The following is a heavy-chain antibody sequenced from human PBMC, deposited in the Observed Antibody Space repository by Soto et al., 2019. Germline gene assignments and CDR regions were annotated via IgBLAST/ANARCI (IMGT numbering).Heavy chain of an antibody. CDR3: ARQPRGPGYGERGLYFDH. V-gene: IGHV4-38-2*01. CDR2: IYHGGST. CDR1: GYSISSGYY. J-gene: IGHJ4*02. D-gene: IGHD3-16*01. Sequence: SETLSLTCAVSGYSISSGYYWGWLRQPPGKGLEWIGSIYHGGSTYYNPSLNSRVTLSIDMTNNHVSLILNSVTAADTAVYFCARQPRGPGYGERGLYFDHWGQGTLVTVSS.